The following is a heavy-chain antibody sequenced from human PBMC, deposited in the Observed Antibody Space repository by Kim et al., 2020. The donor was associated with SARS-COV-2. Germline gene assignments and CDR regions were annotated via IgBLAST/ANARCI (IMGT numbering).Heavy chain of an antibody. J-gene: IGHJ3*02. CDR3: ARDMGETELDAFDI. CDR1: GFTFSSYS. CDR2: ISSSSSYI. D-gene: IGHD3-16*01. Sequence: GGSLRLSCAASGFTFSSYSMNWVRQAPGKGLEWVSSISSSSSYIYYADSVKGRFTISRDNAKNSLYLQMNSLRAEDTAVYYCARDMGETELDAFDIWGQGTMVTVSS. V-gene: IGHV3-21*01.